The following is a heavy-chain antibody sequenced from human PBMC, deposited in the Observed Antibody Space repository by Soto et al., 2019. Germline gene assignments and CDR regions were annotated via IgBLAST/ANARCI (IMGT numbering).Heavy chain of an antibody. D-gene: IGHD5-18*01. CDR1: GFSFNTYG. V-gene: IGHV3-30*18. CDR2: ISYDGSNQ. J-gene: IGHJ4*02. CDR3: AKDIVKYTYGARDY. Sequence: QVQLVESGGAVVQPGKSLRLSCAASGFSFNTYGMYWVRQAPGKGLEWVAAISYDGSNQYHADSVKGRFTISRDNSKSTLYLQMNILRVEDTAVYYCAKDIVKYTYGARDYWGQGALVTVSS.